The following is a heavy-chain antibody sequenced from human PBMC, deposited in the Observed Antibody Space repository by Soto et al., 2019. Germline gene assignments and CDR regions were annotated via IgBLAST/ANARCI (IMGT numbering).Heavy chain of an antibody. CDR3: ARTITMVRGAIRD. V-gene: IGHV4-34*01. D-gene: IGHD3-10*01. Sequence: SETLSLTCAVYGGSFSGYYWSWIRQPPGKGLEWIGEINHSGSTNYNPSLKSRVTISVDTSKNQFSLKLSSVTAADTAVYYCARTITMVRGAIRDWGQGTLVTVSS. J-gene: IGHJ4*02. CDR2: INHSGST. CDR1: GGSFSGYY.